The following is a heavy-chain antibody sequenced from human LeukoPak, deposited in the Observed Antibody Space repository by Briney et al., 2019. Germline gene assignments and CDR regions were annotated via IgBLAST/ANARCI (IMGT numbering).Heavy chain of an antibody. V-gene: IGHV4-4*07. Sequence: PSETLSLTCSVSGVSIGTYYWTWIRQPAGKGLEWIGRMYIGGTRNYNPSLKSRVTMSIDTSKNQFSLKLSSVTAADTAVYYCARDLPRENSYAYGFWFDPWGQGTLVTVSS. D-gene: IGHD3-16*01. CDR3: ARDLPRENSYAYGFWFDP. CDR2: MYIGGTR. J-gene: IGHJ5*02. CDR1: GVSIGTYY.